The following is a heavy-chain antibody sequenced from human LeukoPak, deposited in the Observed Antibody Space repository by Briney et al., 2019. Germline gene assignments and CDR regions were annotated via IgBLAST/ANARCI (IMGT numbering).Heavy chain of an antibody. CDR2: ISGSGGST. Sequence: GGSLRLSCAASGFTFSSYEMNWVRQAPGKGLEWVSGISGSGGSTYYADSVKGRFTISRDNSKNTLYLQMNSLRAEDTAVYYCAKDLNYGDLLDYWGQGTLVTVSS. V-gene: IGHV3-23*01. CDR1: GFTFSSYE. CDR3: AKDLNYGDLLDY. D-gene: IGHD4-17*01. J-gene: IGHJ4*02.